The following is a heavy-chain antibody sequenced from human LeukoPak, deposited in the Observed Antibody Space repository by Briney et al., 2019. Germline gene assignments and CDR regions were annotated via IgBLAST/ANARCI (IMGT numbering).Heavy chain of an antibody. CDR3: ARGVASLAGY. Sequence: SVKLSFKCSVYTFTCYYLHWVWQRPAQGLEWMGWINRNSGGTNYAQKFQGRVTMTRDKSISTAYMELSRLRSDDTAVYYCARGVASLAGYWGQGTLVTVSS. CDR2: INRNSGGT. CDR1: VYTFTCYY. J-gene: IGHJ4*02. D-gene: IGHD6-13*01. V-gene: IGHV1-2*02.